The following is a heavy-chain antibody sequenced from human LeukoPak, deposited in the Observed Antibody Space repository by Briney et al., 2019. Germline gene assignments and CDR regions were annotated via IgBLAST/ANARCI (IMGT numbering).Heavy chain of an antibody. CDR3: AKDRDSSGFAPYFDY. J-gene: IGHJ4*02. CDR1: GFTFNVYA. V-gene: IGHV3-9*01. CDR2: IGWNSHII. Sequence: SLRLSCAASGFTFNVYAMHWVRQAPGKGLEWVSGIGWNSHIIGYEDSVKGRFTISRDNARNSLSLQMNSLRTEDTAFYYCAKDRDSSGFAPYFDYWDQGTLVTVSS. D-gene: IGHD3-22*01.